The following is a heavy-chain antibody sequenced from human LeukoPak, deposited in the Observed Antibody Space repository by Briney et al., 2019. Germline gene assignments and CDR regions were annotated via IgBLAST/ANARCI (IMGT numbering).Heavy chain of an antibody. J-gene: IGHJ6*03. CDR2: IYTSGST. Sequence: SETLSLTCTVSGGSISSGSYYWSWIRQPAGKGLEWIGRIYTSGSTNYNPSLKSRVTISVDTSKNQFSLKLSSVTAADTAVYYCARDHGGYCSSTSCYRGVYYYYMDVWGKGTTVTVSS. V-gene: IGHV4-61*02. D-gene: IGHD2-2*02. CDR3: ARDHGGYCSSTSCYRGVYYYYMDV. CDR1: GGSISSGSYY.